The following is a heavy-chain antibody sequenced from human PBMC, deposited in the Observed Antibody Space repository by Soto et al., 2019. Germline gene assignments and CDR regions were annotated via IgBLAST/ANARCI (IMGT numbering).Heavy chain of an antibody. CDR3: ATDTSGSYYWYFDL. V-gene: IGHV1-24*01. J-gene: IGHJ2*01. Sequence: AASVKVSCKVSGYTLTELSMQWVRQAPGKGLEWMGGFDPEDGETIYAQKFQGRVTMTEDTSTDTAYMELSSLRSEDTAVYYCATDTSGSYYWYFDLWGRGTLSPSTQ. CDR2: FDPEDGET. D-gene: IGHD1-26*01. CDR1: GYTLTELS.